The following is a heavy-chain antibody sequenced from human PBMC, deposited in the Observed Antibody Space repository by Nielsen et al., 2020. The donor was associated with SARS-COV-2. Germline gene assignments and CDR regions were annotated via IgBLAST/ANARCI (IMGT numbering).Heavy chain of an antibody. CDR2: ISSSSSYI. J-gene: IGHJ3*02. D-gene: IGHD2-2*01. CDR3: ARVGRSSTSRGVYAFDI. Sequence: GESLKISCAASGFTFSSYSMNWVRQAPGKGLEWVSSISSSSSYIYYADSVKGRFTISRDNAKNSLYLQMNSPRAEDTAVYYCARVGRSSTSRGVYAFDIWGQGTMVTVSS. V-gene: IGHV3-21*01. CDR1: GFTFSSYS.